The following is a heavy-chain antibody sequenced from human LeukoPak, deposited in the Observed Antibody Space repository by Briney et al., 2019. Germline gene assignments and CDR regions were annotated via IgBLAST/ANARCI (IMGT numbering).Heavy chain of an antibody. Sequence: PSETLSLTCTVSGGSISSYYWSWIRQPPGKGLEWIGYIYYSGSTYYNPSLKSRVTISVDKSKNQFSLKLSSVTAADTAVYYCARVYGENWFDPWGQGTLVTVSS. J-gene: IGHJ5*02. CDR3: ARVYGENWFDP. V-gene: IGHV4-59*12. D-gene: IGHD4-17*01. CDR1: GGSISSYY. CDR2: IYYSGST.